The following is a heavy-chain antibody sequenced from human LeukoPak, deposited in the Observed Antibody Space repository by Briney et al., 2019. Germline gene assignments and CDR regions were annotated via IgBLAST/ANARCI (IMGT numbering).Heavy chain of an antibody. Sequence: SVKVSCKASGGTFSSYAISWVRQAPGQGLEWMGRIIPILGIANYAQKFQGRVTITADKSTSTAYMELSSLRSEDTAVYYCASPTPYCSSTSCYVGRAFDIWGQGTMVTVSS. V-gene: IGHV1-69*04. CDR1: GGTFSSYA. D-gene: IGHD2-2*01. CDR3: ASPTPYCSSTSCYVGRAFDI. CDR2: IIPILGIA. J-gene: IGHJ3*02.